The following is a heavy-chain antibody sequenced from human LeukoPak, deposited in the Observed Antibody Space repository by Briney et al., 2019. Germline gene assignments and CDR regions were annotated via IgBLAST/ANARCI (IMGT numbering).Heavy chain of an antibody. CDR3: ARGPPRGKYYYMDV. Sequence: GGSLRLSCAASGFTFSSFDMHWLRQPTGQALEWVSTIGTASDTYYPGSVEGRFTLSRDNAKNSLYLQMNSLTAGDTAVYYCARGPPRGKYYYMDVWGKGTTVTVSS. J-gene: IGHJ6*03. V-gene: IGHV3-13*01. D-gene: IGHD1-1*01. CDR1: GFTFSSFD. CDR2: IGTASDT.